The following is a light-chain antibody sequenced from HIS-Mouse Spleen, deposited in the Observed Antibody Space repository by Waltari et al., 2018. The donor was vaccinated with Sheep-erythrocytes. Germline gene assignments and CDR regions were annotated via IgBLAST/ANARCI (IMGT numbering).Light chain of an antibody. J-gene: IGLJ2*01. CDR1: ALPKKY. V-gene: IGLV3-10*01. Sequence: SYELTQPPSVSVSPGQTARITCSGDALPKKYAYWYQQKSGKAPVLVIYEERKRPSGIPERFSGSSSGTMGTLTISGAQVEDEADYYCYSTDSSGNHSVFGGGTKLTVL. CDR2: EER. CDR3: YSTDSSGNHSV.